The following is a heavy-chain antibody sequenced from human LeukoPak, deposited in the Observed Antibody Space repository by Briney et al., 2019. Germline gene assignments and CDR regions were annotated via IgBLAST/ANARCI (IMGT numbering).Heavy chain of an antibody. J-gene: IGHJ4*02. CDR3: ARSNQADDY. CDR2: INPGGSST. CDR1: GFTFNNYW. D-gene: IGHD4-11*01. Sequence: GGSLRLSCAASGFTFNNYWMHWVRQVPGKGLVWVSRINPGGSSTAYADSVKGRSTISRDNAKNTLYLQMNSLRAEDTAVYYCARSNQADDYWGQGTLVTVSS. V-gene: IGHV3-74*01.